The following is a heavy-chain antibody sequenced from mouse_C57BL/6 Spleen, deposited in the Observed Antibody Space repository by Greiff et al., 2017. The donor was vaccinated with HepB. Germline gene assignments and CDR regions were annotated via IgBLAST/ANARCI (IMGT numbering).Heavy chain of an antibody. J-gene: IGHJ2*01. V-gene: IGHV1-42*01. CDR3: ASERDY. CDR2: INPSTGGT. Sequence: EVQLQQSGPELVKPGASVKISCKASGYSFTGYYMNWVKQSPEKSLEWIGEINPSTGGTTYNQKFKAKATLTVDKSSSTAYMQLKSLTSEDSAVYYCASERDYWGQGTTLTVSS. CDR1: GYSFTGYY.